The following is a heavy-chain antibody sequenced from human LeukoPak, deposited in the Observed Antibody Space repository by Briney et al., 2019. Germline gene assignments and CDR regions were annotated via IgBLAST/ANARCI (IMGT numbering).Heavy chain of an antibody. J-gene: IGHJ6*03. CDR3: AXXXXSSSTWYSTYYYYFYMDV. CDR1: DDSITIYY. Sequence: SETLSLTCTVSDDSITIYYWSWIRQPPGKGLEWIGYIDHTGITNYNPSLNSRVTISRDTSKNHFSLELSSATAADTAVYFCAXXXXSSSTWYSTYYYYFYMDVWGKGTTVTVSS. CDR2: IDHTGIT. V-gene: IGHV4-59*01. D-gene: IGHD6-13*01.